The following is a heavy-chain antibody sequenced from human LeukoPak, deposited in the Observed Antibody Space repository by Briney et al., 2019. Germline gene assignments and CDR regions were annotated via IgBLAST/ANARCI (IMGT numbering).Heavy chain of an antibody. J-gene: IGHJ6*02. CDR1: GFTFSRYE. V-gene: IGHV3-48*03. D-gene: IGHD3-10*01. CDR2: NSSSVITI. CDR3: ARDQVGELSEDGCCYGMDV. Sequence: AGGPLRLSCAASGFTFSRYEMNWLRHATGKRRKGVSYNSSSVITIKFAGSVKGRFTIARYNAKNSLYLQMNSRRAEDTAVYYCARDQVGELSEDGCCYGMDVWGQGSTLT.